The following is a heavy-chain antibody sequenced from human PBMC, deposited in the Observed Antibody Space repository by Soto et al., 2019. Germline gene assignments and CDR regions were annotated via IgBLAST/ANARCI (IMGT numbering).Heavy chain of an antibody. D-gene: IGHD6-19*01. V-gene: IGHV3-33*01. CDR3: ARDRYSSGWYDLDD. Sequence: QVQLVEAGGGVVQPGRSLRLSCAASGFTFSSYGMHWVRQAPGKGLEWVSVIWYDGSNKYYADSVKGRFTISRDNFENTLYLQMHSLTAEDTAVYYCARDRYSSGWYDLDDWGQGTLVSVSS. CDR1: GFTFSSYG. CDR2: IWYDGSNK. J-gene: IGHJ4*02.